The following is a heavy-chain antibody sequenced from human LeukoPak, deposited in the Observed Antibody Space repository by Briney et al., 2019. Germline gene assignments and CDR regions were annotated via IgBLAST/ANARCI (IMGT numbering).Heavy chain of an antibody. D-gene: IGHD6-13*01. Sequence: SETLSLTCAVYGGSFSGYFWSWIRQPPGKGLEWIEEINHSGSTNCKPSLKSRVTISVDTSKNQFFLSLRSVTAADTAVYYCASIPIPAAVSYYFYMDVWGKGATVTVSS. CDR2: INHSGST. J-gene: IGHJ6*03. CDR1: GGSFSGYF. V-gene: IGHV4-34*01. CDR3: ASIPIPAAVSYYFYMDV.